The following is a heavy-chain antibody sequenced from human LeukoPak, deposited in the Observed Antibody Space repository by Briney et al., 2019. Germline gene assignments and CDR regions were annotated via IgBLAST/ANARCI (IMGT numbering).Heavy chain of an antibody. CDR3: AREGSTLGYCSGGSCYPT. D-gene: IGHD2-15*01. Sequence: ASVKVSCKASGGTFSSYAISWVRQAPGQGLEWMGRIIPILGIANYAQKFQGRVTITADKSTSTAYMELSSLRSEDTAVYYCAREGSTLGYCSGGSCYPTWGQGTLVTVSS. V-gene: IGHV1-69*04. J-gene: IGHJ5*02. CDR1: GGTFSSYA. CDR2: IIPILGIA.